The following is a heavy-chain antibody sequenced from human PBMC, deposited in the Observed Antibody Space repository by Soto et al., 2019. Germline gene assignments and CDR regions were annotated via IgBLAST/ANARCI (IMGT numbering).Heavy chain of an antibody. V-gene: IGHV3-64D*08. J-gene: IGHJ6*02. CDR2: ISSNGGST. CDR1: GFTFSSYA. CDR3: VKVCPEHRARKYYYYGMDG. Sequence: GGSLRLSCSASGFTFSSYAMHWVRQAPGKGLEYVSAISSNGGSTYYADSVKGRFTISRDNSKNTLYLQMSSLRAEDTAVYYCVKVCPEHRARKYYYYGMDGWGLWMTFT.